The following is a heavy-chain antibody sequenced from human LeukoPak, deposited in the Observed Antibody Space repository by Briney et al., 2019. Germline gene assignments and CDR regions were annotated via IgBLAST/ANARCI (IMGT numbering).Heavy chain of an antibody. J-gene: IGHJ6*02. V-gene: IGHV3-21*05. D-gene: IGHD4-11*01. CDR2: ISSSSSYT. CDR3: ARAPHYSNYGPYYYGMDV. Sequence: GGSLRLSCAASGFTFSSYSMNWVRQAPGKGLEWVSYISSSSSYTNYADSVRGRFTISRDNAKNSLYLQMNSLRAEDTAVYYCARAPHYSNYGPYYYGMDVWGQGTTVTVSS. CDR1: GFTFSSYS.